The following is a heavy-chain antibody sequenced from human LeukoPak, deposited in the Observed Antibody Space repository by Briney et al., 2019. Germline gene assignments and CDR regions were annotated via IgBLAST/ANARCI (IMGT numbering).Heavy chain of an antibody. CDR3: AKYAPPTSVVTRFFDH. J-gene: IGHJ4*02. D-gene: IGHD4-23*01. CDR1: GFTFSDYA. Sequence: HPGGSLRLSCAASGFTFSDYAMTWVRQAPGKGLEWVSVIGRGGGDIQYADSVQGRFSISRDNSKNTLYLQMNSLRAEDTAIYFCAKYAPPTSVVTRFFDHWGQGTLVTVSS. CDR2: IGRGGGDI. V-gene: IGHV3-23*01.